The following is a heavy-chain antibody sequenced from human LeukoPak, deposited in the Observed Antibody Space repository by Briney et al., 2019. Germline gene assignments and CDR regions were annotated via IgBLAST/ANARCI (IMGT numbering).Heavy chain of an antibody. CDR3: ARSGTGLLRYYFDY. Sequence: SETLSLTCTVSGGSFSIYYWTWIRQPAGKGLEWIGHIFTSGNTNYNPSLKSRVTMSVDTSKNQFSLKLSSVTAADTAVYYCARSGTGLLRYYFDYWGQGTLITVSS. CDR1: GGSFSIYY. V-gene: IGHV4-4*07. J-gene: IGHJ4*02. CDR2: IFTSGNT. D-gene: IGHD3-22*01.